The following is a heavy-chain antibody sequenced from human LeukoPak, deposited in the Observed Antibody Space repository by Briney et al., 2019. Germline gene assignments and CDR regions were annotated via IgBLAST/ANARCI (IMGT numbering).Heavy chain of an antibody. V-gene: IGHV4-38-2*02. CDR3: ARGGLTYYHASGSYHWFDP. CDR2: FYHSGTT. J-gene: IGHJ5*02. D-gene: IGHD3-10*01. CDR1: GYPISSGYY. Sequence: SETLSLTCTVSGYPISSGYYWGWIRQPPGKGLEWIGSFYHSGTTYYNPSLKSRVTISADTSKNQFSLKLTSVTAADTAVYYCARGGLTYYHASGSYHWFDPWGQGTLVTVSS.